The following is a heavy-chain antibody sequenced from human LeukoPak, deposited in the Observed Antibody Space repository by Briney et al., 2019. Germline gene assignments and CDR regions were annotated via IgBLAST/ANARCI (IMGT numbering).Heavy chain of an antibody. V-gene: IGHV4-34*01. Sequence: SETLSLTCAVYGGSFSGYYWSWIRQPPGKGLEWIGEINHSGSTNYNPSLRSRVTISVDTSKNQFSLKLSSVTAADTAVYYCARSTTIKGWFDPWGQGTLVTVSS. CDR2: INHSGST. CDR3: ARSTTIKGWFDP. J-gene: IGHJ5*02. CDR1: GGSFSGYY. D-gene: IGHD4-11*01.